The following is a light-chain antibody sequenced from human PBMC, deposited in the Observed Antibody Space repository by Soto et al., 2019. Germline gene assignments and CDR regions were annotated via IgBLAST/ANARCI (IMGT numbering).Light chain of an antibody. V-gene: IGLV2-14*01. J-gene: IGLJ1*01. CDR2: EVS. Sequence: SGLTQPASVSGSPGRSITISCTGTSSDVGGYNYVSWYQHHPGKAPKLMIHEVSDRPSGISNRFSGSKSGNTASLTISGLQAEDEADYYCSSYRSDTTYVFGTGTKVTVL. CDR1: SSDVGGYNY. CDR3: SSYRSDTTYV.